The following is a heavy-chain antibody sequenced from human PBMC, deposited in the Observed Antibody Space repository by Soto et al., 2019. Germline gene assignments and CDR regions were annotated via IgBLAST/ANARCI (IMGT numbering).Heavy chain of an antibody. CDR3: ATDRRPYYDSSGSGGLDY. V-gene: IGHV1-69*13. CDR2: IIPIFGTA. CDR1: GGTFSSYA. D-gene: IGHD3-22*01. J-gene: IGHJ4*02. Sequence: SVKVSCKASGGTFSSYAISWVRQAPGQGLEWMGGIIPIFGTANYAQKFQGRVTITADESTSTAYMELSSLRSEDTAVYYCATDRRPYYDSSGSGGLDYWGPGTLVTVSS.